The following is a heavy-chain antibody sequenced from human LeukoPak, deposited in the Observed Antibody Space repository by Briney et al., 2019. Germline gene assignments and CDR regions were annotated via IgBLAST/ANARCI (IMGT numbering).Heavy chain of an antibody. CDR3: VRDRGGYHYFDY. CDR1: GFTFRNFG. J-gene: IGHJ4*02. V-gene: IGHV3-33*01. CDR2: IWYDGSKS. D-gene: IGHD3-16*02. Sequence: GTSLRLSCAAFGFTFRNFGMHWVRQAPGKGLEWVAIIWYDGSKSYYADSVKDRFTFSRDNSKNTVYLQMNSLRADDTAVYFCVRDRGGYHYFDYWGQGTLVTVSS.